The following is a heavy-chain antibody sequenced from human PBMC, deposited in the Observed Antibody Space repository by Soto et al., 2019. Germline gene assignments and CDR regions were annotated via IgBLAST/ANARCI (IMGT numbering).Heavy chain of an antibody. D-gene: IGHD4-17*01. J-gene: IGHJ4*02. CDR3: ARSYGGNSGTFDF. Sequence: QVQLQQWGAGLLRPSEALSLTCAVYGRSFSGYYWSWIRQPPGKGLEWIGEINHSGSTTYNPSLKSRVTISADTSNHHFSLKLSSVTAADTAVYYCARSYGGNSGTFDFWGQGTLVTVSS. CDR2: INHSGST. CDR1: GRSFSGYY. V-gene: IGHV4-34*01.